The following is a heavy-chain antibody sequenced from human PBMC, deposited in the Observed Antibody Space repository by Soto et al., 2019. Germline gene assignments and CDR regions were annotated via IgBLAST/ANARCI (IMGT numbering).Heavy chain of an antibody. CDR1: EFTFSSYW. V-gene: IGHV3-7*05. Sequence: EVQLVESGGGLVQPGGSLRLSCVVSEFTFSSYWMSWVRQAPGKGLEWVANIEQDGGEKNYLESVRGRFTISRDNAQKSLYLEMHSLRAEDTAVYYCAGGSGWESESWGQGNLVTVSS. D-gene: IGHD6-19*01. J-gene: IGHJ4*02. CDR2: IEQDGGEK. CDR3: AGGSGWESES.